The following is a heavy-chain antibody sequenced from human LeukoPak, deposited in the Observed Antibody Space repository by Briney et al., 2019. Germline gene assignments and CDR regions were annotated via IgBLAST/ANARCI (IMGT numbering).Heavy chain of an antibody. Sequence: PGGSLRLSSAASGFTFSSYAMSWVRQAPGKGLEWVSAISGSGGSTYYADSVKGRFTISRDNSKNTLYLQMNSLRAEATAVYYCAKVLTYYYGSGSYFDYWGQGTLVTVSS. V-gene: IGHV3-23*01. CDR1: GFTFSSYA. CDR3: AKVLTYYYGSGSYFDY. J-gene: IGHJ4*02. CDR2: ISGSGGST. D-gene: IGHD3-10*01.